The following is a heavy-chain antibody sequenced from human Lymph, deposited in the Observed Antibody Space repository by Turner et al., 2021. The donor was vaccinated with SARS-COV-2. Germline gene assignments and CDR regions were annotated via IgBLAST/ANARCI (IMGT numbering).Heavy chain of an antibody. CDR3: ARDLGTYGMDV. V-gene: IGHV3-53*02. D-gene: IGHD6-13*01. J-gene: IGHJ6*02. CDR1: GIIVSRNY. CDR2: IYSGGTT. Sequence: EVHLVETGGGLIQHGGSLRLSCAASGIIVSRNYMNWVRQAPGKGLGWVSVIYSGGTTYYAVSVKGRFTISRDNSKNTLYLQMNSLRVEDTAVYYCARDLGTYGMDVWGQGTTVTVSS.